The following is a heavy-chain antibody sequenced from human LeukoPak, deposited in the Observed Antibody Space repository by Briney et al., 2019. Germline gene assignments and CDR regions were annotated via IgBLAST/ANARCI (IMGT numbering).Heavy chain of an antibody. V-gene: IGHV3-33*01. CDR3: ARGYGDYLGDY. J-gene: IGHJ4*02. D-gene: IGHD4-17*01. CDR1: GFTFSNYG. Sequence: PGGSLRLSCAASGFTFSNYGMHWVRQVPGKGLEWVAAIWFDGIRKYYADSVKGRLTISRDNSKNTLYLQMNSLRAEDTAVYYCARGYGDYLGDYWGQGTLVTVSS. CDR2: IWFDGIRK.